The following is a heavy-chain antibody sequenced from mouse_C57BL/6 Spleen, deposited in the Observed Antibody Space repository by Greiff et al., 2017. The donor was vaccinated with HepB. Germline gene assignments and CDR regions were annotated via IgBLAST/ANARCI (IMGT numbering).Heavy chain of an antibody. CDR3: ARSDYGSPYYFYY. V-gene: IGHV1-64*01. CDR1: GYTFTSYW. Sequence: VKLQQPGAELVKPGASVKLSCKASGYTFTSYWMHWVKQRPGQGLEWIGMIHPNSGSTNYNEKFKSKATLTVDKSSSTAYMRLSSLTSEDSAFYYCARSDYGSPYYFYYWGQGTTLTVSS. CDR2: IHPNSGST. D-gene: IGHD1-1*01. J-gene: IGHJ2*01.